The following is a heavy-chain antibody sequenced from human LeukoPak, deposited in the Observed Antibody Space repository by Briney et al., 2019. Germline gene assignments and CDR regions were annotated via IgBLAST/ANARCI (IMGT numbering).Heavy chain of an antibody. Sequence: PGRSLRLSCAASGFTFSNYGMHWVRQAPGKGLEWVAVISYDGSNKYYADSVKGRFTISRDNSKNTLYLQMNSLRPEDTAVHYCAKVHETFCSGTSCYEGYLDYWGHGTLVTVSS. CDR1: GFTFSNYG. D-gene: IGHD2-2*01. J-gene: IGHJ4*01. V-gene: IGHV3-30*18. CDR3: AKVHETFCSGTSCYEGYLDY. CDR2: ISYDGSNK.